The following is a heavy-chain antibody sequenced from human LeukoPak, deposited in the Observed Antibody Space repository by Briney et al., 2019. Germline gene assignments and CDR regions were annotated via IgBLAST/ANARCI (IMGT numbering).Heavy chain of an antibody. CDR3: ARQNRYYYDSSGSTPPFDY. V-gene: IGHV4-59*08. J-gene: IGHJ4*02. D-gene: IGHD3-22*01. CDR2: IYYSGST. Sequence: SEALSLTCTVSGGSISSYYWSWIRQPPGKGLEWIGYIYYSGSTNYNPSLKSRVTISVDTSKNQFSLKLSSVTAADAAVYYCARQNRYYYDSSGSTPPFDYWGQGTLVTVSS. CDR1: GGSISSYY.